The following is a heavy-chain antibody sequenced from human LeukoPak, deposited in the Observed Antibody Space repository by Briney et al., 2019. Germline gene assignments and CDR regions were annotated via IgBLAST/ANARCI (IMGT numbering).Heavy chain of an antibody. Sequence: GGSLRLSCAASGFTFSGYAMSWVRQAPGKGLEWVSAISVSGGSTYYADPVKGRFTISRNNSKTTLYLQMNSLRAEDTAVYYCAKDFREDIAFDYWGQGTLVTVSS. V-gene: IGHV3-23*01. D-gene: IGHD2-15*01. CDR2: ISVSGGST. J-gene: IGHJ4*02. CDR3: AKDFREDIAFDY. CDR1: GFTFSGYA.